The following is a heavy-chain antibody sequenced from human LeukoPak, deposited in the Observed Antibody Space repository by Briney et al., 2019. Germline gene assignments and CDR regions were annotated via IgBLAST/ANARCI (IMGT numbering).Heavy chain of an antibody. J-gene: IGHJ3*02. CDR3: ARFLDVPGGYAFDI. V-gene: IGHV1-69*06. Sequence: SVKVSCKASGGTFSSYAISWVRQAPGQGLEWMGGIIPIFGTANYAQKFQGRVTITADKSTSTAYMELSSLRSEDTAVYYCARFLDVPGGYAFDIWGQGTMVTVSS. D-gene: IGHD4-23*01. CDR1: GGTFSSYA. CDR2: IIPIFGTA.